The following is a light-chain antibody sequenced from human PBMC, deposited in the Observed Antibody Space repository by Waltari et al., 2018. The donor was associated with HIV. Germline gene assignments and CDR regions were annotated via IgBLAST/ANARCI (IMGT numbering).Light chain of an antibody. J-gene: IGLJ3*02. V-gene: IGLV8-61*01. CDR1: SGPVPTSYY. Sequence: QTVVTQEPSFSVSPGGTVTLTCGLSSGPVPTSYYPSWYQQTPGQAPRTLIYSTNTRSSGVPDRFSGSILGNKAALTITGAQADDESDYYCVLYMGSGSCMFGGGTKLTVL. CDR3: VLYMGSGSCM. CDR2: STN.